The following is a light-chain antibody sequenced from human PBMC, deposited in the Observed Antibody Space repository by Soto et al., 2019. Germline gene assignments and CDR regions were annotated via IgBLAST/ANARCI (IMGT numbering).Light chain of an antibody. CDR2: LGS. CDR1: QSLLHGNGYNY. V-gene: IGKV2-28*01. CDR3: MQALQTPFT. J-gene: IGKJ2*01. Sequence: DIVMTQSPLSLPVTPGEPASISCRSSQSLLHGNGYNYLDWYLQKPGQSPQLLIYLGSNRASGVPDRFSGSGSGTDFTLKISRVEAEDVGIYYGMQALQTPFTFGQGTKLEIK.